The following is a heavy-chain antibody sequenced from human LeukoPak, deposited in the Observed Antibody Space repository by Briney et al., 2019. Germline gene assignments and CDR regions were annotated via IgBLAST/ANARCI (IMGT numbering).Heavy chain of an antibody. V-gene: IGHV3-48*01. CDR3: ARNFDS. CDR2: ITSSSSTI. CDR1: GFTFTSYT. Sequence: PEGSLRLSCAASGFTFTSYTMNWVRQAPGKGLEWVSYITSSSSTIYYADSVKGRFTMSRDNAENSLYLQMNSLRAEDTAVYYCARNFDSWGQGTLVTVSS. D-gene: IGHD2/OR15-2a*01. J-gene: IGHJ4*02.